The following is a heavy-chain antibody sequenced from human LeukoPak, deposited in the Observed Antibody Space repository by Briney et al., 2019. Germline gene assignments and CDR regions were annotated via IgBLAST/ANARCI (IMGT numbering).Heavy chain of an antibody. J-gene: IGHJ4*02. D-gene: IGHD1/OR15-1a*01. CDR2: VSHDGSNK. CDR3: ARDLLAGTGGDY. V-gene: IGHV3-30*04. CDR1: GFTFSNFP. Sequence: QPGGSLRPSCAASGFTFSNFPMQWVRQAPGKGLEWVAVVSHDGSNKYYADSVKGRFTISRDNSKNTLYLQVSSLRPDDTAVYYCARDLLAGTGGDYWGQGTLVTVSS.